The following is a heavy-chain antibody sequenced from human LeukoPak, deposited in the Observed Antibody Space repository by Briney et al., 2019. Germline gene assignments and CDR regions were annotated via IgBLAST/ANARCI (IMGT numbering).Heavy chain of an antibody. V-gene: IGHV3-15*01. CDR2: FRSKADGGTT. J-gene: IGHJ4*02. D-gene: IGHD3-3*01. CDR3: TTLRARSDY. Sequence: GGSLRLSCTASGFTFSSFWMSWVRQAPGKGLEWVGRFRSKADGGTTEYGAPVKGRFTISRDDSKDTLYLQMNSLKTEDTALYYCTTLRARSDYWGQGTLVTVSS. CDR1: GFTFSSFW.